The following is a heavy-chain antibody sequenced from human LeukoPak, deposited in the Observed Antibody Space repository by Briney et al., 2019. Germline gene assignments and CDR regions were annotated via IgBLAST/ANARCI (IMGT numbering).Heavy chain of an antibody. J-gene: IGHJ3*01. CDR2: IYYSGST. CDR3: ARVPSSTDGFDL. CDR1: GGSISSGDYY. V-gene: IGHV4-31*03. Sequence: PSETLSLTCTVSGGSISSGDYYWSWIRQHAGKGLEWIGYIYYSGSTNYNPSLKSRGTRGVDRSKNTFSLKLSSVTAADTAVYYCARVPSSTDGFDLWGQGTMVTVSS. D-gene: IGHD2/OR15-2a*01.